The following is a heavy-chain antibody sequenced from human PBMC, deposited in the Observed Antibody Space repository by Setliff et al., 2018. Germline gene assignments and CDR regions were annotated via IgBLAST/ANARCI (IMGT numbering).Heavy chain of an antibody. CDR1: GFTFSAYA. CDR2: ISPIGDST. V-gene: IGHV3-23*01. Sequence: GGSLRLSCAASGFTFSAYAMSWVRQSPGKGLEWVSAISPIGDSTYYLDSVKGRFTISRDNSKNTLYLQMNSLRAEDTAVYYCASANTTGYYYFDYWGQGTLVTVSS. CDR3: ASANTTGYYYFDY. J-gene: IGHJ4*02. D-gene: IGHD1-26*01.